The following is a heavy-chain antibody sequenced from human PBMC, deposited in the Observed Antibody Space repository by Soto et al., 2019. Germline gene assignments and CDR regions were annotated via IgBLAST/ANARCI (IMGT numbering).Heavy chain of an antibody. Sequence: PSETLSLTCTVSGDSISGYYWSWIRQPPGKGLEWIGYIYYSGSTNYNPSLKSRVTISVDTSKNQFSLKLTSVTAADTAVYYCARFPCISTSCYGYYFDYWGQRTLVTVSS. J-gene: IGHJ4*02. V-gene: IGHV4-59*01. CDR2: IYYSGST. CDR3: ARFPCISTSCYGYYFDY. D-gene: IGHD2-2*01. CDR1: GDSISGYY.